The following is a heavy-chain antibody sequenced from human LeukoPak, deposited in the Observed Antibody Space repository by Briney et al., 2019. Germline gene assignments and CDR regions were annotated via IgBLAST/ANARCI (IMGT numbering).Heavy chain of an antibody. CDR1: GFTFNSFG. CDR2: ISYDGSNK. J-gene: IGHJ3*01. D-gene: IGHD1-26*01. CDR3: AKVHLRIEIYAFDV. Sequence: PGGSLRLSCATSGFTFNSFGMHWARQAPGKGLEWVAFISYDGSNKDYADSMKGRFTISRDNSKNTLFLQMNSLRVEDTAVYYCAKVHLRIEIYAFDVWGQGTMVTVSS. V-gene: IGHV3-30*18.